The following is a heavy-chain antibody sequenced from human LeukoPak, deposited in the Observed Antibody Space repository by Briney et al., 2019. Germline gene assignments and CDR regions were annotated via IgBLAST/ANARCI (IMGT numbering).Heavy chain of an antibody. D-gene: IGHD3-22*01. J-gene: IGHJ4*02. CDR2: FDPEDGET. CDR3: ARDADYYDSSGYYSPSYYFDY. V-gene: IGHV1-24*01. Sequence: GASVKVSCKVSGYTLTELSMHWVRQAPGKGLEWMGGFDPEDGETIYAQKFQGRVTMTEDTSTDTAYMELSSLRSEDTAVYYCARDADYYDSSGYYSPSYYFDYWGQGTLVTVSS. CDR1: GYTLTELS.